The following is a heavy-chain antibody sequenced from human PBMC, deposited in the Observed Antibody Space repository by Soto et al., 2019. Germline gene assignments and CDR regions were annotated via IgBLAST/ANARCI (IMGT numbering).Heavy chain of an antibody. Sequence: GGSLRLSCAASGFTFRSYWMHWVRQAPGKGLVWVSRINSVGTSTSYADSLKGRFTISRDNAKNTLYLQMSSLRVEDTAVYYCARGGEMNYYYSRGYLYWGQGT. J-gene: IGHJ4*02. CDR1: GFTFRSYW. CDR3: ARGGEMNYYYSRGYLY. D-gene: IGHD3-22*01. CDR2: INSVGTST. V-gene: IGHV3-74*01.